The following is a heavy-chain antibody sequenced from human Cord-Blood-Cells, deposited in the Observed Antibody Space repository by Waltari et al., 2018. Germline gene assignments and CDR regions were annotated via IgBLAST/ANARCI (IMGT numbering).Heavy chain of an antibody. Sequence: QAQLQQWGAGLLKPSEPLSLTCAVYGGSFSGYYWSWIRKHPGKGLEWSGEIKHSGSTTYNPALKSLVTISVDTSKSQFCLKLSSVTAADTAVYYCARLGYCSSTSCYTDYWGQGTLVTVSS. CDR1: GGSFSGYY. V-gene: IGHV4-34*01. D-gene: IGHD2-2*02. CDR2: IKHSGST. J-gene: IGHJ4*02. CDR3: ARLGYCSSTSCYTDY.